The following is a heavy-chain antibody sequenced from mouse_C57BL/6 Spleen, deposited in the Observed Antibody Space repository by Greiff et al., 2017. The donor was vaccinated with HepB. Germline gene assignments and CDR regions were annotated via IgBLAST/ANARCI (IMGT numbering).Heavy chain of an antibody. J-gene: IGHJ2*01. CDR3: TRRTRFDY. Sequence: VQLQQSGAELVRPGAPVTLSCKASGYTFTDYEMHWVKQTPVHGLAWIGAIDPETGSTAYSQKFKGKAILTADQSSSTAYMELRSLTSEDSAVFYYTRRTRFDYWGQGTTLTGAS. CDR1: GYTFTDYE. V-gene: IGHV1-15*01. CDR2: IDPETGST.